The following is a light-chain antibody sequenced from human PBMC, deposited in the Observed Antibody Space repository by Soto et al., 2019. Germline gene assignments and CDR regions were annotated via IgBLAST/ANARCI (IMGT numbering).Light chain of an antibody. CDR3: QQDNNWPPLT. J-gene: IGKJ4*01. Sequence: EIVMPQSPATLSVSPGERATLSCRASQSVSSSLAWYQQKPGQAPRLLIYGASTRATGSPARFRGSGSGTEFTLTISSLQSEDFAVYYCQQDNNWPPLTYGGGTKVEIK. V-gene: IGKV3-15*01. CDR2: GAS. CDR1: QSVSSS.